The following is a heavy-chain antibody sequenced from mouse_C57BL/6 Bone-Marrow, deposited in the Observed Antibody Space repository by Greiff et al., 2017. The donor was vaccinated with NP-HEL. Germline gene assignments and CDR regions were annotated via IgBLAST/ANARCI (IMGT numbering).Heavy chain of an antibody. CDR3: TRNWDGYAMDY. V-gene: IGHV1-15*01. CDR2: IDPETGGT. J-gene: IGHJ4*01. D-gene: IGHD4-1*01. CDR1: GYTFTDYE. Sequence: QVQLQQSGAELVRPGASVTLSCKASGYTFTDYEMHWVKQTPVHGLEWIGAIDPETGGTAYNQKFKGKAILTADKSSSTAYMELHSLTSEDSAVYYCTRNWDGYAMDYWGQGTSVTVSS.